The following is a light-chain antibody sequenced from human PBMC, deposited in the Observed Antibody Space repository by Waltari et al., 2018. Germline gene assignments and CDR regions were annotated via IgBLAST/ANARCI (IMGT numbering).Light chain of an antibody. CDR3: QQRRNWPWT. J-gene: IGKJ1*01. V-gene: IGKV3-11*01. Sequence: ETVLTQSPATLSLSPGDRATFTCRASQNIDSYLDWYHQKPGQAPRFLLFDAFTSPTGIPARFSGSRSGTDFNLTISSLESEDFAIYYCQQRRNWPWTFGQGTRVEIK. CDR1: QNIDSY. CDR2: DAF.